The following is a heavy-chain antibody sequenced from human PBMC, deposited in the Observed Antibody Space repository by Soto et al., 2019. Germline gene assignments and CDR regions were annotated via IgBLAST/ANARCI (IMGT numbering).Heavy chain of an antibody. CDR3: ARGQLVYYYDSSGYYGPYGMDV. J-gene: IGHJ6*02. D-gene: IGHD3-22*01. V-gene: IGHV3-13*05. Sequence: PGGSLRLSCAASGFTFSSYDMHWVRQATGKGLEWVSAIGTAGDPYYPGSVKGRFTISRENAKNSLYLQMNSLRAGDTAVYYCARGQLVYYYDSSGYYGPYGMDVWGQGTTVTVSS. CDR2: IGTAGDP. CDR1: GFTFSSYD.